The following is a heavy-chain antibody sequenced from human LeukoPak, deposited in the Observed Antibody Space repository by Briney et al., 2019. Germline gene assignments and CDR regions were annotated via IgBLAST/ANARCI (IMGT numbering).Heavy chain of an antibody. Sequence: PSETLSLTCSVSGASISSYYYNWSRQSPGKGLEWIGYIYYSGITNYNPSLKSRVTMSLDTSNNQFSLKLSSVTAADTAVYYCARVLLSSGYSTWGQGTLVTVSS. CDR1: GASISSYY. V-gene: IGHV4-59*01. CDR3: ARVLLSSGYST. D-gene: IGHD3-22*01. J-gene: IGHJ5*02. CDR2: IYYSGIT.